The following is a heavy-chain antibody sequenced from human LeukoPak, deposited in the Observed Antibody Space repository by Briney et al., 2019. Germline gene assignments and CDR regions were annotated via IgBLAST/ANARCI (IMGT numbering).Heavy chain of an antibody. J-gene: IGHJ4*02. Sequence: SETLSLTCAGYGGSFSGYYWSWIRQPPGKGLEWIGEINHSGSTNYNPSLKSRVTISVDTSKNQFSLKLSSVTAADTAVYYCARGRRLISYDSSGYYYLFDYWGQGTLVTVSS. CDR1: GGSFSGYY. CDR2: INHSGST. CDR3: ARGRRLISYDSSGYYYLFDY. V-gene: IGHV4-34*01. D-gene: IGHD3-22*01.